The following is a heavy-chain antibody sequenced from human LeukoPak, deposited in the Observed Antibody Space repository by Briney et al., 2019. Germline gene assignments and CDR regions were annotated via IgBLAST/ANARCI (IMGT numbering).Heavy chain of an antibody. V-gene: IGHV1-46*01. CDR3: ARGYSYGYDKDWFDP. D-gene: IGHD5-18*01. Sequence: ASVKVSCKASGYTFTSYYMHWVRQAPGQGLEWMGIINPSGGSTSYAQKFQGRVTMTRDTSTSTVHMELSSLRSEDTAVYYCARGYSYGYDKDWFDPWGQGTLVTVSS. J-gene: IGHJ5*02. CDR2: INPSGGST. CDR1: GYTFTSYY.